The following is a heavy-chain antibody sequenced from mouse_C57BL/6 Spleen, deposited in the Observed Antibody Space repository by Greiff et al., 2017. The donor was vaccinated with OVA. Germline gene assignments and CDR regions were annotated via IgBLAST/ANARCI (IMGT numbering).Heavy chain of an antibody. V-gene: IGHV5-4*03. J-gene: IGHJ4*01. CDR2: ISDGGSYT. D-gene: IGHD2-3*01. CDR1: GFTFSSYA. Sequence: EVKLQESGGGLVKPGGSRKLSCAASGFTFSSYAMSWVRQTPEKRLEWVATISDGGSYTYYPDNVKGRFTISRDNAKNNLYLQMSHLKSEDTAMYYCARGDDGYYGAMDYWGQGTSVTVSS. CDR3: ARGDDGYYGAMDY.